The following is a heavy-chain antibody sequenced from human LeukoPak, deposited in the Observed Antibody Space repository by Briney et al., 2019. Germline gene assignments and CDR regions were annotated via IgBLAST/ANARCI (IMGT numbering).Heavy chain of an antibody. D-gene: IGHD6-13*01. J-gene: IGHJ4*02. V-gene: IGHV1-8*03. CDR1: GYTFTSYD. CDR3: ARSSAGIAAAGTTDFDY. Sequence: GASVKVSCKASGYTFTSYDINWVRQATGQGLEWMGWMNPNSGNTGYAQKFQGRVTITRNTSISTAYMELSSLRSEDTAVYYCARSSAGIAAAGTTDFDYWGQGTLVTDSS. CDR2: MNPNSGNT.